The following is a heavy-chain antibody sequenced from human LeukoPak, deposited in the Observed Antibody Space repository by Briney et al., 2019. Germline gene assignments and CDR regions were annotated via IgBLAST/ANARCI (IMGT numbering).Heavy chain of an antibody. Sequence: SETLSLTCTVSGGSISSSSYYWGWIRQPPGKGLEWIGSIYYSGSTYYNPSLKSRVTISVDTSKNQFSLKLSSVTAADTAVYYCASPPTSYYDFWSGYYSHYFDYWGQGTLVTVSS. D-gene: IGHD3-3*01. V-gene: IGHV4-39*01. J-gene: IGHJ4*02. CDR2: IYYSGST. CDR3: ASPPTSYYDFWSGYYSHYFDY. CDR1: GGSISSSSYY.